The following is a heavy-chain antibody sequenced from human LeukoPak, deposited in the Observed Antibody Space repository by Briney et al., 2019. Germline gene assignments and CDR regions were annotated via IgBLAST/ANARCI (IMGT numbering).Heavy chain of an antibody. CDR1: GGSVSSSSYF. CDR2: IYYNGYT. D-gene: IGHD5-18*01. Sequence: SETLSLTCTVSGGSVSSSSYFWGWIRQPPGEGLEWIGNIYYNGYTYYNPSLKSRVTISVDTSNNQFSLRLSSVTAADAAVYYCARRRGYSYGGGFDYWGQGTLVTVSS. J-gene: IGHJ4*02. V-gene: IGHV4-39*01. CDR3: ARRRGYSYGGGFDY.